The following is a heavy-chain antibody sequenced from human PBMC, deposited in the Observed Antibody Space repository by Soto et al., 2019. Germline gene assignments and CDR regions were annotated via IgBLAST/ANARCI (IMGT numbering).Heavy chain of an antibody. J-gene: IGHJ6*02. D-gene: IGHD2-21*01. CDR1: GYTFTSYY. CDR2: INPSGGST. V-gene: IGHV1-46*01. CDR3: SRSLRHLYAGLDG. Sequence: SVKVSCKASGYTFTSYYMRWVRQAPGQGLEWMGIINPSGGSTSYAQKFQGRVTMTRDTSTSTVYMELSSLRSEDTAVYYCSRSLRHLYAGLDGRGQGTKVTVAS.